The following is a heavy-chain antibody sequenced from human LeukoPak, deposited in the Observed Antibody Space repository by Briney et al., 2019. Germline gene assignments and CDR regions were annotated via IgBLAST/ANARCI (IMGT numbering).Heavy chain of an antibody. D-gene: IGHD6-13*01. V-gene: IGHV3-43*01. CDR2: ITWDDGST. CDR1: GFTFDDYT. Sequence: GGSLRLSCAASGFTFDDYTMHWVRQAPGEGLEWVFLITWDDGSTYYAASVKGRFTISRDNSKNSLYLQLNRLRTEDTALYYCAKDSGGYSSSNNHFDYWGQGTLVTVSS. CDR3: AKDSGGYSSSNNHFDY. J-gene: IGHJ4*02.